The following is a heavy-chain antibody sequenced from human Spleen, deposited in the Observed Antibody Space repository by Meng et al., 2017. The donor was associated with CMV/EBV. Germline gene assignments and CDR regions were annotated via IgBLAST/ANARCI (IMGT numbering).Heavy chain of an antibody. CDR1: GYIFNNYG. V-gene: IGHV1-18*01. CDR3: ARDYGEDSNYVFWFDP. J-gene: IGHJ5*02. Sequence: QGQLVQAGAEVKKPGTSMKVSCKASGYIFNNYGVSWVRQAPGQGPEWMGWISAYNGNTNYAQNFQGRFTMTTDTSTSTAYMELRSLRSDDTAVYYCARDYGEDSNYVFWFDPWGQGTLVTVSS. D-gene: IGHD4-11*01. CDR2: ISAYNGNT.